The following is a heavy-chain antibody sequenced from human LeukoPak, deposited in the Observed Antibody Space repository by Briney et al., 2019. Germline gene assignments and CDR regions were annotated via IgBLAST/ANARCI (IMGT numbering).Heavy chain of an antibody. CDR3: AKDSSGYDPRFDY. CDR1: GFTFSSYG. CDR2: IWYDGSNK. D-gene: IGHD5-12*01. J-gene: IGHJ4*02. Sequence: GGSLRLSCAASGFTFSSYGMHWVRQAPGKGLEWVAVIWYDGSNKYYADSVKGRFTISRDNSKNTLYLQMNSLRAEDTAVYYCAKDSSGYDPRFDYWGQGTLVTVSS. V-gene: IGHV3-33*06.